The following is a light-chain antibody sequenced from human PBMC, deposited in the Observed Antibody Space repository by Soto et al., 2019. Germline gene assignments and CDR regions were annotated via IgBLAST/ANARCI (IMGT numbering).Light chain of an antibody. CDR2: DAS. J-gene: IGKJ1*01. Sequence: DIQMTQSPSTLSASVGDRVTITCRASQSISSWLAWYQQKPGKAPRLLIYDASYLERGVPSRFSGSGSGTEFTLTISDPQPDDLATYYCQQYNSFWTFGQGTKVEI. CDR1: QSISSW. V-gene: IGKV1-5*01. CDR3: QQYNSFWT.